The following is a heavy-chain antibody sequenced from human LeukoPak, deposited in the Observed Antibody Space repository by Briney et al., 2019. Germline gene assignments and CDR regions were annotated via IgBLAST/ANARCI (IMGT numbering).Heavy chain of an antibody. CDR2: IKQDGSEK. J-gene: IGHJ4*02. D-gene: IGHD3-10*01. Sequence: GGSLRLSCAASGFTLSSYWMSWVRQAPGKGLEWVANIKQDGSEKYYVDSVKGRFTISRDNAKNSLYLQMNSLRAEDTAVYYCARKRGYYYGSGSYYLFDYWGQGTLVTVSS. CDR1: GFTLSSYW. V-gene: IGHV3-7*01. CDR3: ARKRGYYYGSGSYYLFDY.